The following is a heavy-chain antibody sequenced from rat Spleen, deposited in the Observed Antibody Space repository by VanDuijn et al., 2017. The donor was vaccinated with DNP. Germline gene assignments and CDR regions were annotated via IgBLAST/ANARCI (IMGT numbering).Heavy chain of an antibody. J-gene: IGHJ2*01. CDR3: AYYYDGYY. D-gene: IGHD1-12*03. CDR2: INTSGGTI. CDR1: GFTFSDYN. V-gene: IGHV5-25*01. Sequence: EVQLVESGGGLVQPGRSLKLSCVASGFTFSDYNMAWVRQSPTKGLEWVASINTSGGTIYYRDSVKGRFTVSRDNARSTLYLQMDSLRSEDTATYYCAYYYDGYYWGQGVMVTVSS.